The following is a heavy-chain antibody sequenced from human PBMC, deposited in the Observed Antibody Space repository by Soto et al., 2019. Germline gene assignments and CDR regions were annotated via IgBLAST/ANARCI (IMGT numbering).Heavy chain of an antibody. CDR3: ARMSGGQLAEIFDY. CDR2: IYYSGST. J-gene: IGHJ4*02. Sequence: SETLSLTCTVSGGSISSSSYYWGWIRQPPGKGLEWIGSIYYSGSTYYNPSLKSRVTISVDTSKNQFSLKLSSVTAADTAVYYCARMSGGQLAEIFDYWGQGTLVTVSS. V-gene: IGHV4-39*01. D-gene: IGHD6-13*01. CDR1: GGSISSSSYY.